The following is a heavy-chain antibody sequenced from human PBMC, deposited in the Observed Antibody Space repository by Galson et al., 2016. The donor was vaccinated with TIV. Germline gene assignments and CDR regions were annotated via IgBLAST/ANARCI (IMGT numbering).Heavy chain of an antibody. CDR3: ARDDTSIRGTNAFDL. V-gene: IGHV4-4*09. CDR2: ISASGRS. Sequence: SETLSLTCTVSGGSIGSHYWSWIRQPPGKGPEWIAYISASGRSNYNSYLKGRVSISVDTSMSQISLKVTSVTAADTAVYYCARDDTSIRGTNAFDLWGQGTMVTVSS. J-gene: IGHJ3*01. CDR1: GGSIGSHY. D-gene: IGHD3-16*01.